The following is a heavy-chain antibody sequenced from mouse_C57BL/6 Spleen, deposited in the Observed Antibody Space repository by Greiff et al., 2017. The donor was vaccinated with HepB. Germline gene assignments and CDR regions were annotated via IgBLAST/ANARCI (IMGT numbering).Heavy chain of an antibody. Sequence: LKESGPGILQPSQTLSLTCSFSGFSLSTFGMGVGWIRPPSGKGLEWLAHIWWDDDKYYNPALKSRLTISKDTSKNQVFLKIANVDTADTATYYCGRSYYCSSSYDAMDYWGQGTSVTVSS. CDR3: GRSYYCSSSYDAMDY. CDR2: IWWDDDK. V-gene: IGHV8-8*01. D-gene: IGHD1-1*01. J-gene: IGHJ4*01. CDR1: GFSLSTFGMG.